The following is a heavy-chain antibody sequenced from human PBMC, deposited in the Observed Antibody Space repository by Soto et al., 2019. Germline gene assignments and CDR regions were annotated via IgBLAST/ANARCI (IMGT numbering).Heavy chain of an antibody. CDR1: GGSFSGYY. CDR2: INHSGST. V-gene: IGHV4-34*01. CDR3: ARGLLRLGRSGWYFLDY. D-gene: IGHD6-19*01. J-gene: IGHJ4*02. Sequence: QVQLQQWGAGLLKPSETLSLTCAVYGGSFSGYYWSWIRQPPGKGLEWIGEINHSGSTNYNPSLKSRVTISVDTSKNQFSLKLSSVTAADTAVYYCARGLLRLGRSGWYFLDYWGQGTLVTVSS.